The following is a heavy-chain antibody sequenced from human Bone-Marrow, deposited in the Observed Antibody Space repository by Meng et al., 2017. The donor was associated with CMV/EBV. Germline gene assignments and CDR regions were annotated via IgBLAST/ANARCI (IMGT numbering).Heavy chain of an antibody. Sequence: SETLSLTCGVYGGSFSGYYWSWIRQPPGKGLEWIGEINHSGSTNYNPSLKSRVTISVDTSKNQFSLKLSSVTAADTAVYYCARAAAYQVPPYYYGMDVWGQGTTVTASS. J-gene: IGHJ6*02. V-gene: IGHV4-34*01. D-gene: IGHD2-2*01. CDR3: ARAAAYQVPPYYYGMDV. CDR1: GGSFSGYY. CDR2: INHSGST.